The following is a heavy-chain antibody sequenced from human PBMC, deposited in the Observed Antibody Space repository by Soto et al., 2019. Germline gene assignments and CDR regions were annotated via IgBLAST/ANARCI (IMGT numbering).Heavy chain of an antibody. Sequence: QVRLVQSGAEVKKPGSSVKVSCEASGGTFSSYAVTWVRQAPGQGLEWMGGIIPIVTTPNYAQKFQGRLTISAYKSTSTSYLELSSLRSEDTGVYYCASVGYNFWSRYHYYGMDVWGQGTTVIVSS. CDR1: GGTFSSYA. D-gene: IGHD3-3*01. CDR2: IIPIVTTP. CDR3: ASVGYNFWSRYHYYGMDV. J-gene: IGHJ6*02. V-gene: IGHV1-69*06.